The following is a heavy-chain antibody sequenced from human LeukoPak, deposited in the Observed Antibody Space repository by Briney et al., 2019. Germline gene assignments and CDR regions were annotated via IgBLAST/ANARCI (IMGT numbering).Heavy chain of an antibody. CDR3: ARDERLLSFLK. D-gene: IGHD3-3*01. CDR2: IFYSGST. CDR1: GGSISTNNYY. J-gene: IGHJ4*02. V-gene: IGHV4-39*07. Sequence: SETLSLTCTVSGGSISTNNYYWGWIRQPPGKGLEWIGNIFYSGSTYYSPSLKSRVTISLDTSRNQFSLKLNSVTAADTAVYYCARDERLLSFLKWGQGTLVTVSS.